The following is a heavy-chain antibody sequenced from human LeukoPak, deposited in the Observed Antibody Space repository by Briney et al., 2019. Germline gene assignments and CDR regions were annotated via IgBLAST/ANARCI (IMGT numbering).Heavy chain of an antibody. CDR1: GFTFSSYA. CDR2: LSDNT. J-gene: IGHJ5*02. Sequence: PGGSLRLSCAASGFTFSSYALSWVRQAPGKGLEWVSTLSDNTYYADSVRGRFTISSDNSKKTLYSQMNRMRDEDTALYLCANSRGPGSHWFDPWGQGTLVTVSS. V-gene: IGHV3-23*01. D-gene: IGHD3-10*01. CDR3: ANSRGPGSHWFDP.